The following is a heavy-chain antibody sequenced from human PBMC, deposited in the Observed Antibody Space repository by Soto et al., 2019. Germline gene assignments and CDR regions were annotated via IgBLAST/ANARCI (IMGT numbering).Heavy chain of an antibody. J-gene: IGHJ4*02. CDR3: ATMKRARLDS. Sequence: QEQVVQSGPAMKEPGSSVKVSCRASGIMSSGYGFSWVRQAPGQGLEWVGRINPTLDSTQYAQNLQGRVSITVDKSTDTAYLEVTSLRLEDTGIYFCATMKRARLDSWGRGTVVTVSS. CDR2: INPTLDST. D-gene: IGHD6-25*01. CDR1: GIMSSGYG. V-gene: IGHV1-69*09.